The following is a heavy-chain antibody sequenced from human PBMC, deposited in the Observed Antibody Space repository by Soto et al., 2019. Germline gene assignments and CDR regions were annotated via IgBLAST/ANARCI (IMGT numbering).Heavy chain of an antibody. CDR2: IIPIFGST. Sequence: ASVKVSCKASGYTFTSYDINWVRQAPGQGLEWLGRIIPIFGSTNFAQKFQGRVTLTADESTTTVYMELSSLRSDDTAVYFCAKDGGKDGYFGNWFDPWGQGTLVTVSS. CDR1: GYTFTSYD. D-gene: IGHD5-18*01. CDR3: AKDGGKDGYFGNWFDP. J-gene: IGHJ5*02. V-gene: IGHV1-69*13.